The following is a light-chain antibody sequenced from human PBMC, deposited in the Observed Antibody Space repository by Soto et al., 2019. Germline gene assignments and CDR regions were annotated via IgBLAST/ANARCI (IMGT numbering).Light chain of an antibody. J-gene: IGKJ4*01. Sequence: IVWTRSPAAMSLSLGERGTITCRASQSVSSYLAWYQQKPGQAPRLLIYGASSRATGIPDRFSGSGSGTDFTLSISRLEPEDFAVYYCQQYGVSPTFGGGTKVDIK. CDR2: GAS. CDR3: QQYGVSPT. CDR1: QSVSSY. V-gene: IGKV3-20*01.